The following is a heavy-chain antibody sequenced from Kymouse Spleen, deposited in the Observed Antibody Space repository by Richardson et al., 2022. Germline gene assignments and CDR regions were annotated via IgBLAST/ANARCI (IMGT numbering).Heavy chain of an antibody. J-gene: IGHJ4*02. V-gene: IGHV4-34*01. CDR3: AREGLELRGYFDY. CDR1: GGSFSGYY. CDR2: INHSGST. Sequence: QVQLQQWGAGLLKPSETLSLTCAVYGGSFSGYYWSWIRQPPGKGLEWIGEINHSGSTNYNPSLKSRVTISVDTSKNQFSLKLSSVTAADTAVYYCAREGLELRGYFDYWGQGTLVTVSS. D-gene: IGHD1-7*01.